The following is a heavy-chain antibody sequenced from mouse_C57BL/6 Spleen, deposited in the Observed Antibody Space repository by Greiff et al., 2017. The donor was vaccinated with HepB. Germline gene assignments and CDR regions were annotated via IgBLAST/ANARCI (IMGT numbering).Heavy chain of an antibody. Sequence: QVQLQQSGAELVKPGASVKMSCKASGYTFTSYWITWVKQRPGQGLEWIGGIYPGSGSTNYNEKFKGKATLTVDTSSSTAYMQLSSLTSEDSAVYYCARGEFLRYGFDYWGQGTLVTVSA. CDR3: ARGEFLRYGFDY. CDR2: IYPGSGST. CDR1: GYTFTSYW. J-gene: IGHJ3*01. V-gene: IGHV1-55*01. D-gene: IGHD1-1*01.